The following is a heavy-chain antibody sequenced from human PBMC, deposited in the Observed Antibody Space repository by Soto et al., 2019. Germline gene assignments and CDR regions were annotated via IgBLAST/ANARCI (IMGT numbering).Heavy chain of an antibody. D-gene: IGHD1-20*01. V-gene: IGHV1-18*01. J-gene: IGHJ5*02. Sequence: ASVKVSCKASGYTFTSYGISWVRQAPGQGLEWMGWISAYNGNTNYAQKLQGRVTMTTDTSTSTAYMELRSLRSDDTAVYYCARVSPTSSITGTPAGNWFDPWGQGTLVTVSS. CDR3: ARVSPTSSITGTPAGNWFDP. CDR2: ISAYNGNT. CDR1: GYTFTSYG.